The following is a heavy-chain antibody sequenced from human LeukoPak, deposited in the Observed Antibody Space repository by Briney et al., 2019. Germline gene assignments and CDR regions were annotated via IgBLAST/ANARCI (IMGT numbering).Heavy chain of an antibody. J-gene: IGHJ4*02. CDR1: GGTFSSYA. Sequence: ASVKVSCKASGGTFSSYAISWVRQAPGQGLEWMGRIIPILGIANYAQKFQGRVTITADKSTSTAYMELSSLRSEDTAVYYCATRIAARPGRDYWGQGTLVTVSS. D-gene: IGHD6-6*01. V-gene: IGHV1-69*04. CDR3: ATRIAARPGRDY. CDR2: IIPILGIA.